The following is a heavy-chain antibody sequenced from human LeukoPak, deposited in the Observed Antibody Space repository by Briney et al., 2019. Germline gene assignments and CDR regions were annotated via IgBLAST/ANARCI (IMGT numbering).Heavy chain of an antibody. D-gene: IGHD3-22*01. Sequence: PSETLSLTCTVSGGSISSYYWSWIRQPPGKGLEWIGYIYYSGSTNYNPSLKSRVTISVDTSKNQFSLKLSSVTAADTAVYYCARVGTMIVVGLVDYWGQGTLVTVSS. V-gene: IGHV4-59*01. J-gene: IGHJ4*02. CDR2: IYYSGST. CDR1: GGSISSYY. CDR3: ARVGTMIVVGLVDY.